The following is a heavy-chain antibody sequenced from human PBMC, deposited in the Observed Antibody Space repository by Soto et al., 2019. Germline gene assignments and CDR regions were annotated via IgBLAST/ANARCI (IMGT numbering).Heavy chain of an antibody. CDR1: GGTFSSYA. V-gene: IGHV1-69*01. D-gene: IGHD3-22*01. CDR2: IIPIFGTA. CDR3: ARGKTYYYDSSGYSPEPPDY. Sequence: QVQLVQSGAEVKKPGSSVKVSCKASGGTFSSYAISWVRQAPGQGLEWMGGIIPIFGTANYAQKFQGRVTITADEYTSTAYMELSSLRSEDTAVYYCARGKTYYYDSSGYSPEPPDYWGQGTLVTVSS. J-gene: IGHJ4*02.